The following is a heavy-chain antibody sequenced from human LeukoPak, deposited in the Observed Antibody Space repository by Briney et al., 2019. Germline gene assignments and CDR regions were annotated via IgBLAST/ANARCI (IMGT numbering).Heavy chain of an antibody. V-gene: IGHV3-49*04. CDR1: GFTFGDYA. CDR2: IRSKAYGGTT. D-gene: IGHD1-26*01. CDR3: AKDKGRVGATKEIDY. Sequence: PGGSLRLSCTASGFTFGDYAMSWVRQAPGKGLEWVGFIRSKAYGGTTEYAASVKGRFTISRDDSKSIAYLQMNSLKTEDTAVYYCAKDKGRVGATKEIDYWGQGTLVTVSS. J-gene: IGHJ4*02.